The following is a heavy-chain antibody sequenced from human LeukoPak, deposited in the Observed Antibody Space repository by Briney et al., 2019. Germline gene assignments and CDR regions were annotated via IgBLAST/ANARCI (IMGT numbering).Heavy chain of an antibody. CDR1: GGSISSGGYS. D-gene: IGHD3-3*01. CDR3: ARGGVTIFGVVINEEYYFDY. CDR2: INHSGST. V-gene: IGHV4-30-2*01. J-gene: IGHJ4*02. Sequence: SQTLSLTCAVSGGSISSGGYSWRWIRQPPGGGLEWIGEINHSGSTNYNPSLKSRVTISVDTSKNQFSLNLSSVTAADTAVYYCARGGVTIFGVVINEEYYFDYWGQGTLVTVSS.